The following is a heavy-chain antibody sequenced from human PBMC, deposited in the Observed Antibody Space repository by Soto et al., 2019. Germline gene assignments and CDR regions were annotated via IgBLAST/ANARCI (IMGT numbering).Heavy chain of an antibody. CDR2: ISSSGSTI. J-gene: IGHJ3*02. V-gene: IGHV3-11*01. CDR1: GFTFSDYY. CDR3: AGELYCSGGSCPVFAFDI. Sequence: PGGSLSLSCAASGFTFSDYYMSWIRQAPGKGLEWVSYISSSGSTIYYADSVKGRFTISRDNAKNSLYLQMNSLRAEDTAVYYCAGELYCSGGSCPVFAFDIWGQGTMVTVSS. D-gene: IGHD2-15*01.